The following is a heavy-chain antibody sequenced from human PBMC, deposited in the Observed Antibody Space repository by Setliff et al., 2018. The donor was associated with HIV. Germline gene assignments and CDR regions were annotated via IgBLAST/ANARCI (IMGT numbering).Heavy chain of an antibody. J-gene: IGHJ3*02. CDR3: ARDVAAADAFDI. Sequence: ASVKVSCKASGYTFTGYYMHWVRQAPGQGLEWMGWINPSSGGTNYAQKFQGRVTMTRDTSISTAYMELSRLRSDDTAVYYCARDVAAADAFDIWGQGTMVTVSS. CDR2: INPSSGGT. D-gene: IGHD6-25*01. CDR1: GYTFTGYY. V-gene: IGHV1-2*02.